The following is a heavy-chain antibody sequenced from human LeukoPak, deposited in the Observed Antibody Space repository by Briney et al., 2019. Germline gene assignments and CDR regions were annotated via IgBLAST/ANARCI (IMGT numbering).Heavy chain of an antibody. D-gene: IGHD3-10*02. CDR2: ISSSGSTR. J-gene: IGHJ6*04. V-gene: IGHV3-48*03. CDR1: RFTFSSYE. CDR3: AELGITMIGGV. Sequence: GGSLRLSCAASRFTFSSYEMNWVRQAPGKGLEWVSYISSSGSTRYHADSVKGRFTISRDNAKNSLYLQMNSLRAEDTAVYYCAELGITMIGGVWGKGTTVTISS.